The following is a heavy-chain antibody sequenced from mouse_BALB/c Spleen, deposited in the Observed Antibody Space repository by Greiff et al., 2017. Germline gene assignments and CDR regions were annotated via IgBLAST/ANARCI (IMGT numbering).Heavy chain of an antibody. CDR1: GYTFTSYW. V-gene: IGHV1S22*01. Sequence: LQQPGSELVRPGASVKLSCKASGYTFTSYWMHWVKQRPGQGLEWIGNIYPGSGSTNYDEKFKSKATLTVDTSSSTAYMQLSSLTSEDSAVYYCTRQDVGTVVARGAMDYWGQGTSVTVSS. J-gene: IGHJ4*01. CDR2: IYPGSGST. D-gene: IGHD1-1*01. CDR3: TRQDVGTVVARGAMDY.